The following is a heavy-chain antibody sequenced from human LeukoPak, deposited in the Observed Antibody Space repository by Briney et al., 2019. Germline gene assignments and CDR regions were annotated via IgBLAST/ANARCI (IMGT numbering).Heavy chain of an antibody. D-gene: IGHD2-15*01. CDR1: GGSISSSSYY. Sequence: SETLSLTCTVSGGSISSSSYYWGWIRQPPGKGLEWIGSIYYSGSTYYNPSLKSRVTMSVDTSKNQFSLKLSSVTAADTAVYYCARESSWAEAFYYYYMDVWGKGTTVTISS. J-gene: IGHJ6*03. CDR2: IYYSGST. V-gene: IGHV4-39*07. CDR3: ARESSWAEAFYYYYMDV.